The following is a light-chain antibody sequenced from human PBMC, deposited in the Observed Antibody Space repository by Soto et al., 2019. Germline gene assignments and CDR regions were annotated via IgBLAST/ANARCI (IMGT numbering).Light chain of an antibody. J-gene: IGKJ5*01. CDR2: DAS. CDR1: QNINNY. Sequence: DIHMTLSPYTLSASVGDTIPIPCQANQNINNYVSWYQKKPGRAPKLRIYDASKLKAVVPTRFRGSGSGTDLTFTISLLPPEDIATYYCQQYENLPTVGQGTRLEIK. V-gene: IGKV1-33*01. CDR3: QQYENLPT.